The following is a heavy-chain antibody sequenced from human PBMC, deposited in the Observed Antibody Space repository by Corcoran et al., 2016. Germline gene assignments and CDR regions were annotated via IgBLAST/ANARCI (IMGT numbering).Heavy chain of an antibody. Sequence: QVQLVQSGAEVKKPGASVKVSCKASGYTFTSYDINWVRQATGQGHEWMGGIIPIFGTANYAQKFQGRVTITADESTSTAYMELSSLRSEDTAVYYCARDLGVYSSSAPGWGQGTLVTVSS. CDR3: ARDLGVYSSSAPG. CDR2: IIPIFGTA. D-gene: IGHD6-6*01. CDR1: GYTFTSYD. V-gene: IGHV1-69*01. J-gene: IGHJ4*02.